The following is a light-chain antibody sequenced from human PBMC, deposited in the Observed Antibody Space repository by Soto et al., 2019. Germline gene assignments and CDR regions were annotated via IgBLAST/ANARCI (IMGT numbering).Light chain of an antibody. CDR3: QQYNNWPPPLT. J-gene: IGKJ4*01. V-gene: IGKV3-15*01. CDR2: GAS. Sequence: EIVMTQSQATLSVSPGERATLSCRASQSVSSNLAWYQQKPGQAPRLLIYGASTRATGIPARFSGSGSETEFTLTISSLQSEDFAVYYCQQYNNWPPPLTFGGGTKVEIK. CDR1: QSVSSN.